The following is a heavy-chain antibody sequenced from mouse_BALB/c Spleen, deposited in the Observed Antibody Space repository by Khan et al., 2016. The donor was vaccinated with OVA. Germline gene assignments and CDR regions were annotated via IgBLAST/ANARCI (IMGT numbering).Heavy chain of an antibody. CDR1: GFTFSNYA. CDR3: ARTPGDYGSNYFDC. Sequence: EVELVESGGGLVKPGGSLKLSCAASGFTFSNYAMSWVRQTPEKRLEWVATISSGGTYTYFPDSVNGRFTIPRDSAKNTLFLHMSSMRSEDTAVYYCARTPGDYGSNYFDCWGQDTTLTVSS. CDR2: ISSGGTYT. V-gene: IGHV5-9-3*01. D-gene: IGHD1-1*01. J-gene: IGHJ2*01.